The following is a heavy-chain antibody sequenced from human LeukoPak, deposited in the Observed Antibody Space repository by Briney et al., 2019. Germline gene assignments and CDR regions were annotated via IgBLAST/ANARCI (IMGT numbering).Heavy chain of an antibody. D-gene: IGHD3-22*01. J-gene: IGHJ3*02. CDR3: ARDPSVSGYNDAFDI. V-gene: IGHV3-33*08. CDR1: GFTFSSYG. CDR2: IWYDGSNK. Sequence: PGRSLRLSCAASGFTFSSYGMHWVRQAPGKGLEWVAVIWYDGSNKYYADSVKGRCTISRDNSKNTLYLQMNSLRAEDTAVYYCARDPSVSGYNDAFDIWGQGTMVTVSS.